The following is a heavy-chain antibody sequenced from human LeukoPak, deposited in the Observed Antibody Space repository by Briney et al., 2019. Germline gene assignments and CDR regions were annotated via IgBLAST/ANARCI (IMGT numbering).Heavy chain of an antibody. CDR1: GFTVSSYS. D-gene: IGHD6-13*01. J-gene: IGHJ4*02. V-gene: IGHV3-48*02. Sequence: GGSLRLSCAASGFTVSSYSMNWVRQAPGKGLEWVSYISSSSGSIYYADSVKGRFTISRDNAKNSLYLQMNSLRDEDTAVYYCAACITTLGTLDYWGQGTLVTVSS. CDR2: ISSSSGSI. CDR3: AACITTLGTLDY.